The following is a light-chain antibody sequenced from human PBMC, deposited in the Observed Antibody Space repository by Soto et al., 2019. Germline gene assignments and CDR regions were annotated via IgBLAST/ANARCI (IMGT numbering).Light chain of an antibody. Sequence: QSVLTQPASVSGSPVQSITISCTGTGSDVGGYNDVSWYQQHPGKAPKLMIYEVSNRPSGVSNRFSGSKSGNTASLTIAGLQAEDEADYYCSSYTSSLYVFGTGTKGTVL. J-gene: IGLJ1*01. V-gene: IGLV2-14*01. CDR2: EVS. CDR3: SSYTSSLYV. CDR1: GSDVGGYND.